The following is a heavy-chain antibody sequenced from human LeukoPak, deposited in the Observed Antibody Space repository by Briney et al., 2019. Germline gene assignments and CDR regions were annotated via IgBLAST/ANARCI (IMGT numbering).Heavy chain of an antibody. J-gene: IGHJ3*02. V-gene: IGHV3-23*01. CDR2: ISGSGGST. CDR1: GFTFSSYA. CDR3: AKERGIGVRVAFDI. Sequence: GGSLRLSCAASGFTFSSYAMNWVRQAPGKGLEWVSVISGSGGSTYYADSVKGRFTMSRDNSKNTLYLQMNSLRAEDTAVYYCAKERGIGVRVAFDIWGQGTMVTVSS. D-gene: IGHD2-8*01.